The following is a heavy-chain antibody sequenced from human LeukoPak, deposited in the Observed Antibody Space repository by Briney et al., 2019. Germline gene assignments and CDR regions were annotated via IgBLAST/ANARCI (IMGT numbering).Heavy chain of an antibody. CDR1: GFTFSSYR. D-gene: IGHD2-8*01. Sequence: GGSLRLSCAASGFTFSSYRMHWVRQAPGKGLVWDSRINSDGRHSSYADSGKGRFTISRDNSKDNVDLHLHSLSADDAALYYCARDPSNYYMDVWGKGTTVTVSS. CDR2: INSDGRHS. CDR3: ARDPSNYYMDV. J-gene: IGHJ6*03. V-gene: IGHV3-74*01.